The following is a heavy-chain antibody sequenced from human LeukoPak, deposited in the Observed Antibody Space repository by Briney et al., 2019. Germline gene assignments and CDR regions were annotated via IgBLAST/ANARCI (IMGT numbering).Heavy chain of an antibody. Sequence: MAGGSLRLSCAASGFTFSSYSMNWVRQAPGKGLEWVLSISSSSSYIYYADPVKGRFTTSRDNAKISLYLQMNSLRAEDTAVYYCARLWGNWYYYMDIWGKGTTVTVSS. CDR2: ISSSSSYI. J-gene: IGHJ6*03. CDR1: GFTFSSYS. V-gene: IGHV3-21*01. D-gene: IGHD1-1*01. CDR3: ARLWGNWYYYMDI.